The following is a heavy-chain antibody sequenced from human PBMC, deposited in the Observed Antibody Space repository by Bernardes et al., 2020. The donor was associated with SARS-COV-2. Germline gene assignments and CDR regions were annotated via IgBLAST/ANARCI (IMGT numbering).Heavy chain of an antibody. J-gene: IGHJ2*01. CDR1: GYTFTGYY. CDR3: ARDDLSSQWYFDL. V-gene: IGHV1-2*02. CDR2: INPNSGDT. Sequence: ASVKVSCKASGYTFTGYYIYWVRQAPGQGLEWMGWINPNSGDTNSAQKFHRRVTMTRDTSINTAYLELSSLRSDDTAVYYCARDDLSSQWYFDLWGRGALVTVSS.